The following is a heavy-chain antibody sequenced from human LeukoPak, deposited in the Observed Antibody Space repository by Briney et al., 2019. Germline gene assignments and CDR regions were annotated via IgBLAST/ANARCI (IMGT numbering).Heavy chain of an antibody. D-gene: IGHD1-26*01. CDR2: ISSSSSYI. J-gene: IGHJ4*02. Sequence: GGSLRLSCAASGFTFSSYSMNWGRQAPGKGLEWVSSISSSSSYICYADSVKGRFTISRDNAKNSLYLQMNSLRAEDTAVYYCASQEVELPLDYWGQGTLVTVFS. CDR3: ASQEVELPLDY. CDR1: GFTFSSYS. V-gene: IGHV3-21*01.